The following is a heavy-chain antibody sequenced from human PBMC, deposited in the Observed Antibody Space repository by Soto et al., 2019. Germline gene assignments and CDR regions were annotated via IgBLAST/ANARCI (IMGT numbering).Heavy chain of an antibody. Sequence: EVILLESGGHLVAPGESLRLSCVASGFSFSSSALTWVRQAPGKGLEWVADISGQGGTTYYADSVKGRFIISRDNSKNTLYLQMNSLRAEDTALYYCVRSRATDSRPDYWGQGTLVTVSS. V-gene: IGHV3-23*01. CDR3: VRSRATDSRPDY. CDR1: GFSFSSSA. CDR2: ISGQGGTT. D-gene: IGHD3-22*01. J-gene: IGHJ4*02.